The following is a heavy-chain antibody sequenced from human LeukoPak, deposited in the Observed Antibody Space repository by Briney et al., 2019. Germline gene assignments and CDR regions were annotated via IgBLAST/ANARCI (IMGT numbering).Heavy chain of an antibody. D-gene: IGHD6-19*01. Sequence: SETLSLTCAVYGGSLSGYYWSWIRQPPGKGLEWIGEINHSGSTNYNPSLKSRVTISVDTSKNQFSLKLSSVTAADTAVYYCARGSGWYRRENWFDPWGQGTLVTVSS. V-gene: IGHV4-34*01. CDR1: GGSLSGYY. CDR2: INHSGST. CDR3: ARGSGWYRRENWFDP. J-gene: IGHJ5*02.